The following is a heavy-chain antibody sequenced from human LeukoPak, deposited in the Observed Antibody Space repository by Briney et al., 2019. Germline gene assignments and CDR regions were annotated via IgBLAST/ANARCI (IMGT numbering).Heavy chain of an antibody. J-gene: IGHJ2*01. D-gene: IGHD1-26*01. CDR3: AGRPGAYWYFDL. CDR1: GGTFSSYA. CDR2: IVPIFGTA. V-gene: IGHV1-69*06. Sequence: SVKVSCKASGGTFSSYAISWVRQAPGQGLEWMGGIVPIFGTASYSQKLQGRVTITADKSTSTAYMELSSLRSDDTAVYYCAGRPGAYWYFDLWGRGTLVTVSS.